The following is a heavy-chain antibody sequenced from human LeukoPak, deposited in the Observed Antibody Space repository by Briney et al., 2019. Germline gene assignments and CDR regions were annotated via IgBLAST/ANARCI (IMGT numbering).Heavy chain of an antibody. D-gene: IGHD2-15*01. CDR3: ARTTEGYCRGRSCYSYYYYMDV. J-gene: IGHJ6*03. CDR1: GFTFSDYY. V-gene: IGHV4-34*01. CDR2: IYNSGST. Sequence: GSLRLSCAASGFTFSDYYMSWIRQAPGKGLEWIGTIYNSGSTYYNASLESRVTISVDTSKNQFSLKLSSVTAADTAVYYCARTTEGYCRGRSCYSYYYYMDVWGKGTTVTVSS.